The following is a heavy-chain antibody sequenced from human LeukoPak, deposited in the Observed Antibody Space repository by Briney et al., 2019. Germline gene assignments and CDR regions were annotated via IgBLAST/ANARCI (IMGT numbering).Heavy chain of an antibody. CDR2: IYYSGST. J-gene: IGHJ4*02. D-gene: IGHD3-16*01. V-gene: IGHV4-39*07. Sequence: SETLSLTCIVSGGSISSSSYYWGWIRQPPGEGLEWIGSIYYSGSTYYNPSLQSRVTISVDTSKNQFSLNLTSVTAADTAVYYCARDYYHYVWGSRRFDYWGQGTLVTVSS. CDR3: ARDYYHYVWGSRRFDY. CDR1: GGSISSSSYY.